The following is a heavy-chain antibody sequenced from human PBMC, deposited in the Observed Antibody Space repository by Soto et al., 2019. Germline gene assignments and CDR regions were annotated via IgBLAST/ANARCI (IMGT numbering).Heavy chain of an antibody. CDR2: ISDDGSTT. Sequence: PGGSLRLSCEVSGFTFSAYWMHWVRQVPGKGLIWVSRISDDGSTTTYADSVKGRFTISRDNAKNTLYLQMNSLRADDTGLYYCTRGHRVSSTGTGGHWGQGTLVTVSS. CDR1: GFTFSAYW. D-gene: IGHD1-1*01. CDR3: TRGHRVSSTGTGGH. V-gene: IGHV3-74*01. J-gene: IGHJ4*02.